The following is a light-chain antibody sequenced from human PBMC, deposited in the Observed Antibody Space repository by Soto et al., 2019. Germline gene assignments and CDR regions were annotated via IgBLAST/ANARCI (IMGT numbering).Light chain of an antibody. V-gene: IGLV2-14*01. CDR1: SSDFAAYNY. CDR2: EVS. J-gene: IGLJ1*01. CDR3: SSYYSARI. Sequence: HSALTQRASVSGSPGQSIAISCTGSSSDFAAYNYVSWYQHHPGKAPKLMIYEVSNRPSGVSNRFSGSKSGNTASLTISGLQAEDEADYYCSSYYSARIFGTGTKVTVL.